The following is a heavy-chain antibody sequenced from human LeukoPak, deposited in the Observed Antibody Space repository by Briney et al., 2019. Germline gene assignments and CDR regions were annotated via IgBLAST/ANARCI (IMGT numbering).Heavy chain of an antibody. CDR2: IYTSGST. V-gene: IGHV4-4*07. Sequence: SETLSVTCTVSGGSISSYYWSWIRQPAGKGLEWIGRIYTSGSTNYNPSLKSRVTVSVDTSKNQFSLKLSSVTAADTAVYYCARDLYYYGSGSYYPTDWYFDLWGRGTLVTVSS. CDR1: GGSISSYY. CDR3: ARDLYYYGSGSYYPTDWYFDL. D-gene: IGHD3-10*01. J-gene: IGHJ2*01.